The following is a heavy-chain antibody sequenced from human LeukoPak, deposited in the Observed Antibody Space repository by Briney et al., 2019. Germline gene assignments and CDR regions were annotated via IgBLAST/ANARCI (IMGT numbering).Heavy chain of an antibody. D-gene: IGHD7-27*01. CDR2: VHPKSGDT. CDR1: GYTFTDHY. V-gene: IGHV1-2*04. CDR3: ARDHNWGPDY. Sequence: ASVTVSCKTSGYTFTDHYFHWLRQAPGQGLEWMGWVHPKSGDTNYAERFQGSVSLTRDTSISTAYMELSSLRSDDTAVYYCARDHNWGPDYWGEGTLVSVSS. J-gene: IGHJ4*02.